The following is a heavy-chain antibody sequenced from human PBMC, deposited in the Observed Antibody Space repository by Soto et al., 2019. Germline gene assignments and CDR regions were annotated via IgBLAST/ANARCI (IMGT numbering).Heavy chain of an antibody. J-gene: IGHJ4*02. D-gene: IGHD1-26*01. V-gene: IGHV1-2*02. Sequence: ASVKVSCKASGYTLTGYYMHWVRQAPGQGLEWMGWINPNSGGTNYAQKFQGRVTMTRDTSISTAYMELSRLRSDDTAVYYCAGVDIVGATTAVDYWGQGTLVTVS. CDR3: AGVDIVGATTAVDY. CDR2: INPNSGGT. CDR1: GYTLTGYY.